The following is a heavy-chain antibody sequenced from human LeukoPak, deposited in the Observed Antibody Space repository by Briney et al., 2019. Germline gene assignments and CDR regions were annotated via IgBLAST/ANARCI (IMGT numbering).Heavy chain of an antibody. J-gene: IGHJ4*01. CDR3: ARQYSSGWFRHFDY. CDR2: IYPGGSDA. V-gene: IGHV5-51*01. D-gene: IGHD3-22*01. Sequence: GESLKISCRSSGYGFINYYIGWVRQVPGKGLEWMGVIYPGGSDATYSPSFRGQVVFSADRSTTTVYLQLTNLQASDTAIYYCARQYSSGWFRHFDYWGQGTLIAVSS. CDR1: GYGFINYY.